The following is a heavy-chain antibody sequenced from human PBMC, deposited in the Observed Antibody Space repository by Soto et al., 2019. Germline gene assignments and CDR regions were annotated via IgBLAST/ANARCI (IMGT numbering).Heavy chain of an antibody. V-gene: IGHV6-1*01. CDR1: GDSVSSNSAA. CDR2: TYYRSKWYN. CDR3: ARAHDVAGTEGDYYYYGMEV. Sequence: PSQTLSLTCAISGDSVSSNSAAWNWIRQSPSRGLEWLGRTYYRSKWYNDYAVSVKSRITINPDTSKNQFSLQLNSVTPEDTAVYYCARAHDVAGTEGDYYYYGMEVWGQGTTVTVSS. J-gene: IGHJ6*02. D-gene: IGHD6-19*01.